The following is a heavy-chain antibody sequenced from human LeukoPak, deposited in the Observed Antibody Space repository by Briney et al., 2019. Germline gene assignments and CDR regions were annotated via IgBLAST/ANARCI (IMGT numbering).Heavy chain of an antibody. V-gene: IGHV4-34*01. D-gene: IGHD6-13*01. CDR2: INHSGST. CDR1: GGSFSGYY. Sequence: SETLSLTCAVYGGSFSGYYWSWIRQPPGKGLEWIGEINHSGSTNYNPSLKSRLTISIGTSKNQFSLKLSSVTAADTAVYYCARGADYYYYMDVWGKGTTVTVSS. J-gene: IGHJ6*03. CDR3: ARGADYYYYMDV.